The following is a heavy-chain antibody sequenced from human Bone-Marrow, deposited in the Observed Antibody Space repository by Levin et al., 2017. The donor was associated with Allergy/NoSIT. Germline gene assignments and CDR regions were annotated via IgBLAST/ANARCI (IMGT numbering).Heavy chain of an antibody. J-gene: IGHJ6*02. CDR2: ISAGGNYI. CDR3: ASWAMYHYDRSAFDYFYYAMDV. V-gene: IGHV3-21*01. D-gene: IGHD3-22*01. Sequence: GGSLRLSCAASGILFRSYDMNWVRQAPGKGLEWVSSISAGGNYIYYADPVKGRFTISRDNAKNSLFLQMNSLKAEDTAVYYCASWAMYHYDRSAFDYFYYAMDVWGQGTTVTVSS. CDR1: GILFRSYD.